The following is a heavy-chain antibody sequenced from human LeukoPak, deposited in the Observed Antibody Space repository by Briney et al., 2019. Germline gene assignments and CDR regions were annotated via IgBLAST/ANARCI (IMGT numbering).Heavy chain of an antibody. V-gene: IGHV1-18*04. CDR1: GYNFDRYG. Sequence: ASVKVSCKGSGYNFDRYGVNWVRQAPGQGLEWVGWISTYNGNTFYAQKFEGRVTMTTDTSTNTVYMDLRSLRSDDTAVYYCARDRPPHSLLPAHPDYYDSSGYYPDAFDIWGQGTMVTVSS. CDR2: ISTYNGNT. J-gene: IGHJ3*02. D-gene: IGHD3-22*01. CDR3: ARDRPPHSLLPAHPDYYDSSGYYPDAFDI.